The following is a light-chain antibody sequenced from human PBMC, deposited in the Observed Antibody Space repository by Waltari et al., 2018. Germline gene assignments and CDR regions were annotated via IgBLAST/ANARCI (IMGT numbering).Light chain of an antibody. CDR3: QQTYGSPPT. J-gene: IGKJ3*01. CDR2: ASS. CDR1: QSISTS. V-gene: IGKV1-39*01. Sequence: IQMTQSPSSLSASVGDRVTITCRASQSISTSLNWYQQIPGKAPKLLVYASSNFQTGVSSRFSGSGSGTDFTLTISSLEPEDFATYYCQQTYGSPPTFGPGTKVDI.